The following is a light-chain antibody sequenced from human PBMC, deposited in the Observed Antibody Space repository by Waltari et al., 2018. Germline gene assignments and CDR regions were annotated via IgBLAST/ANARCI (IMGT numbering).Light chain of an antibody. CDR1: RSDVGGCNL. V-gene: IGLV2-23*02. Sequence: QSALTQPASVSGSPGQSITITCTGSRSDVGGCNLVSWYQPHHRQAPRLLIYEVNERPSGIPSRFSGSKSGNTASLTISGLQIEDEADYYCCSYGGVNTLGVLFGGGSKLTV. J-gene: IGLJ2*01. CDR2: EVN. CDR3: CSYGGVNTLGVL.